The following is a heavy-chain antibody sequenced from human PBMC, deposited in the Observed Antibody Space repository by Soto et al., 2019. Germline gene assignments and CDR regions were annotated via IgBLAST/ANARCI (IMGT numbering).Heavy chain of an antibody. V-gene: IGHV1-18*01. D-gene: IGHD1-1*01. CDR2: ISTHNGNT. CDR1: GYAFTTYG. J-gene: IGHJ4*02. CDR3: ARGRYGDY. Sequence: QVHLVQSGAEVKKPGASVKVSCKGSGYAFTTYGITWVRQAPGQGLEWMGWISTHNGNTNDAQKLQGRVTVTRDTSTSTAYMELRSLIYDDTAVYYCARGRYGDYWGQGALVTVSS.